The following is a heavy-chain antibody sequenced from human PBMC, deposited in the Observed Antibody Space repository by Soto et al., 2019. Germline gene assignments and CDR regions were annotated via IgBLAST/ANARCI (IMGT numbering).Heavy chain of an antibody. Sequence: PGGSLRLSCAASGFTFSSYGMHWVRQAPGKGLEWVAVISYDGSNKYYADSVKGRFTISRDNSKNTLYLQMNSLRAEDTAVYYCAKAVATVFGAFDIWGQGTXVTVSS. CDR3: AKAVATVFGAFDI. D-gene: IGHD5-12*01. CDR1: GFTFSSYG. V-gene: IGHV3-30*18. CDR2: ISYDGSNK. J-gene: IGHJ3*02.